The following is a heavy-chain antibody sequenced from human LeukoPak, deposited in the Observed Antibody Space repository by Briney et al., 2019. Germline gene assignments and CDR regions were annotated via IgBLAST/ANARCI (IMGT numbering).Heavy chain of an antibody. CDR2: INPNSGGT. V-gene: IGHV1-2*02. CDR3: ARVQRSSVVVAAPLYY. Sequence: ASVKVSCKASGYTFTGYYMHWVRQAPGQGLEWMGWINPNSGGTNYAQKFQGRVTMTRDTCISTAYMELSRLRSDDTAVYYCARVQRSSVVVAAPLYYWGQGTLVTVSS. CDR1: GYTFTGYY. D-gene: IGHD2-15*01. J-gene: IGHJ4*02.